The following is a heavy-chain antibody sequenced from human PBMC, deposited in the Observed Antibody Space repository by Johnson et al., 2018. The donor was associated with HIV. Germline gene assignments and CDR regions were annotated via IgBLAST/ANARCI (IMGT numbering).Heavy chain of an antibody. CDR3: AKVYSSSVPAPGI. CDR1: GFTFSSYV. J-gene: IGHJ3*02. D-gene: IGHD6-6*01. CDR2: IRYDGSNK. Sequence: QVQLVESGGGLVQPGGSLRLSCAASGFTFSSYVMSWVRQAPGKGLEWLAFIRYDGSNKYYADSVKGRFTISRDNSKNTLYLQMNSLRAEDTAVYYCAKVYSSSVPAPGIWGQGTMVTVSS. V-gene: IGHV3-30*02.